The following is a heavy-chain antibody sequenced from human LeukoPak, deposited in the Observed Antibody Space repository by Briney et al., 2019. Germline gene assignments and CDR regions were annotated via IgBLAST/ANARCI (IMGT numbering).Heavy chain of an antibody. D-gene: IGHD3-16*01. Sequence: KTSETLSLTCTVSDDSISDYYRGWIRQPPGKGLEWIGYFYNSGRSTYNSSLKSRVTISADTSKNHFSLKLNSVTTADTAVYYCTRGAGWLIDYWGQGILVTVSS. J-gene: IGHJ4*02. V-gene: IGHV4-59*01. CDR2: FYNSGRS. CDR1: DDSISDYY. CDR3: TRGAGWLIDY.